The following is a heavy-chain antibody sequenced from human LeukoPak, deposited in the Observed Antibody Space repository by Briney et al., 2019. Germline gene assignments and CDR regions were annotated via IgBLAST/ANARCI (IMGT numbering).Heavy chain of an antibody. Sequence: GGSLRLSCAASGFTVSSNYMSWVRQAPGKGLEWVSVICSGGSTYYADSVKGRFTISRDNSKNTLYLQMNSLRAEDTAVYYCARGSAVQLWYYYYYGMDVWGQGTTVTVSS. V-gene: IGHV3-53*01. J-gene: IGHJ6*02. CDR3: ARGSAVQLWYYYYYGMDV. CDR2: ICSGGST. CDR1: GFTVSSNY. D-gene: IGHD5-18*01.